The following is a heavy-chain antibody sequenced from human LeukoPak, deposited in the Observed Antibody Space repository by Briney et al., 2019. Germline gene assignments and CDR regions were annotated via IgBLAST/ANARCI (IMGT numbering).Heavy chain of an antibody. CDR1: GFIFSTYA. V-gene: IGHV3-30-3*01. J-gene: IGHJ4*02. Sequence: PGGSLRLSCAASGFIFSTYAMHWVRQAPGKGLEWVAVISYDGSNKYYADSVKGRFTISRDNSKSTLYLQMNGLRAEDTAVYYCARPVRLYYGSGSEFDYWGQGTLVTVSS. D-gene: IGHD3-10*01. CDR2: ISYDGSNK. CDR3: ARPVRLYYGSGSEFDY.